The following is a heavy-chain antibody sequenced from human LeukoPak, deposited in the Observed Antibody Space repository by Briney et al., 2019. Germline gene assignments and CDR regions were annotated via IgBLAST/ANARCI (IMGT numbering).Heavy chain of an antibody. D-gene: IGHD3-10*01. V-gene: IGHV1-2*02. Sequence: ASVKVSCKASGYTFIGYYIYWVRQAPGQGLEWMGWINRYYFVTMYAQNFQGRVTMTRDTSISTAYMELSRLRSDDTAMYYCARDWGEDEYVYLDYWGQGTLVTVSS. CDR2: INRYYFVT. CDR1: GYTFIGYY. CDR3: ARDWGEDEYVYLDY. J-gene: IGHJ4*02.